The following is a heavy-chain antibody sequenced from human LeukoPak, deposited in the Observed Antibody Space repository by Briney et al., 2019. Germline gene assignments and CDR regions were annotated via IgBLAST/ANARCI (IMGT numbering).Heavy chain of an antibody. V-gene: IGHV4-4*02. CDR3: ARLVGATAFDY. D-gene: IGHD1-26*01. Sequence: SGTLSLTCAVSGGSISSSNWWTWVRQPPGKGLEWIGEIYHSGSTNYNPSLKSRVTISVDTSKNQFSLKLSSVTAADTAVYYCARLVGATAFDYWGQGTLVTVSS. CDR2: IYHSGST. CDR1: GGSISSSNW. J-gene: IGHJ4*02.